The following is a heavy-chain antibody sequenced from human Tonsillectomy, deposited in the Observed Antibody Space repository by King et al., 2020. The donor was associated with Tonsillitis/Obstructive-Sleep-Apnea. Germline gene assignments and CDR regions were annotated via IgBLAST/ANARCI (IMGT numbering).Heavy chain of an antibody. CDR1: GFTFSGSA. CDR2: IRSKANSYAT. D-gene: IGHD1-1*01. J-gene: IGHJ6*04. V-gene: IGHV3-73*01. Sequence: VQLVESGGGLVQPGGSLKLSCAASGFTFSGSAMHWVRQASGKGLEWVGRIRSKANSYATAYAASVKGRFTISRDDSKNTAYLQMNSLKTEDTAGYYCTRRVGTTGTTSTVMDVWGKGTTVTVSS. CDR3: TRRVGTTGTTSTVMDV.